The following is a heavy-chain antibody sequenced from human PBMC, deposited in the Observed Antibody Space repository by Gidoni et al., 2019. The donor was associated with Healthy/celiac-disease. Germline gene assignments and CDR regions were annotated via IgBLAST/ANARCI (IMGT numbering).Heavy chain of an antibody. CDR3: ARGLRSRAFDI. J-gene: IGHJ3*02. CDR1: GGSFSGYY. Sequence: QVQLQQWGAGLLKPSETLSLTCAVYGGSFSGYYWSWIRQPPGKGLEWIGEINHSGSTNYNPSLNSRVTISVDTSKNQFSLKLSSVTAADTAVYYCARGLRSRAFDIWGQGTMVTVSS. CDR2: INHSGST. D-gene: IGHD4-17*01. V-gene: IGHV4-34*01.